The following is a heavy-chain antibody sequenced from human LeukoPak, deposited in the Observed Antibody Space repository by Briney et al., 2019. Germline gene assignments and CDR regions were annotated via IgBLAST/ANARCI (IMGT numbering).Heavy chain of an antibody. V-gene: IGHV3-48*02. J-gene: IGHJ4*02. Sequence: GGSLRLSCAASGFIFDSYNMNWVRQAPGKGLEWVSHISSSSNTIYYADSVKGRFTISRDNAKNSLFLQMNSLRDEDTAVYYCARALSQYYHDSSSAYWGQGTLVTVSS. CDR1: GFIFDSYN. D-gene: IGHD3-22*01. CDR3: ARALSQYYHDSSSAY. CDR2: ISSSSNTI.